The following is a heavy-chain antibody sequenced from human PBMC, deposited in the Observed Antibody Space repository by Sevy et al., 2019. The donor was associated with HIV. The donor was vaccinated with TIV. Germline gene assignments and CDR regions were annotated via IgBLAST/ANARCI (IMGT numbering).Heavy chain of an antibody. CDR2: FDPEDDEK. J-gene: IGHJ4*02. D-gene: IGHD3-22*01. CDR3: ATTNDYYDTSGYPFDS. V-gene: IGHV1-24*01. Sequence: ASVKVSCKVSGYTLTELSMHWVRQAPGKGLEWMGTFDPEDDEKIYAQKFQGSVTMTEDTSTDTAYMELSRLRSEDTAVYYYATTNDYYDTSGYPFDSWGQRTLVTVSS. CDR1: GYTLTELS.